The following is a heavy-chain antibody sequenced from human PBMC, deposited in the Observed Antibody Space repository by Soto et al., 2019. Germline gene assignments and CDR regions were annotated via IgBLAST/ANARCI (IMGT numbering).Heavy chain of an antibody. CDR2: INPNSGGT. D-gene: IGHD1-26*01. CDR1: GYTFTGYY. Sequence: QVQLVQSGAEVKKPCASVKVSCKASGYTFTGYYMHWVRQAPGQGPEWMGWINPNSGGTNYAQKFQGRVTMTRDTSISTAYMELSRLRSDDTAVYYCARDRGKVGDTGGFDYWGQGTLVTVSS. V-gene: IGHV1-2*02. J-gene: IGHJ4*02. CDR3: ARDRGKVGDTGGFDY.